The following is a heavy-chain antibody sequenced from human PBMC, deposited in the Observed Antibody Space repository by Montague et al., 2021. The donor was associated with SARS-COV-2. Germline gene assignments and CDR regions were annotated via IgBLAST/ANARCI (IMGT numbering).Heavy chain of an antibody. CDR1: GGSITDRTYY. CDR3: ARHWGIAAAGN. Sequence: SKTLSLTCSVSGGSITDRTYYWGCIRQSPGKGLEWIGAINYSGTTYYNPSLKSRVTISLDTAKNQFSLKMTSVTAAATAVYYCARHWGIAAAGNWGQGTLITVSS. J-gene: IGHJ4*02. V-gene: IGHV4-39*01. CDR2: INYSGTT. D-gene: IGHD6-13*01.